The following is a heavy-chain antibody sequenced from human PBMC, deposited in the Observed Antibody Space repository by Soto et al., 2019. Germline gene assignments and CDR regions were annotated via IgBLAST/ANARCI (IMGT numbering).Heavy chain of an antibody. CDR1: GLTFSNYA. J-gene: IGHJ4*02. CDR2: MSGSSSTT. CDR3: AKNQERELPRVIDF. V-gene: IGHV3-23*01. Sequence: EVRLLESGGGLVKPGGSLRLSCATSGLTFSNYAMSWVRQAPGGGLEWVSSMSGSSSTTYYADSVRGRFTISRDRSKNTLYLQMSNLRAEDTALYYCAKNQERELPRVIDFWGQGTLVTVSS. D-gene: IGHD1-7*01.